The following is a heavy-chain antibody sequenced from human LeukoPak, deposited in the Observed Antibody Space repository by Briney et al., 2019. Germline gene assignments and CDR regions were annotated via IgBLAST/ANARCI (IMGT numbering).Heavy chain of an antibody. D-gene: IGHD3-10*01. CDR1: GGSISSGDYP. Sequence: PSETLSLTCAVSGGSISSGDYPWSWIRQPPGKGLEWIGYIFHTGHTSHNPSLKSRVTISVDMSKNHLSLKLSSVTAADTAVYYCARGFYGSGSQFDYWGQGTLVTVSS. CDR2: IFHTGHT. V-gene: IGHV4-30-2*01. CDR3: ARGFYGSGSQFDY. J-gene: IGHJ4*02.